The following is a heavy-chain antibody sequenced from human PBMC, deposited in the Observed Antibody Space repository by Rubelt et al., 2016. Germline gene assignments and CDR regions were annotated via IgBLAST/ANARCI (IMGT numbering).Heavy chain of an antibody. Sequence: VQLVESGGGLVQPGGSLRLSCAASGFIFSSHGMHWVRQAPGNGLEWVAFMRNDGTKQYYADSVKGRFTISRDNSKKTLYLQMNSLRGEDTAVYYFAKDPNIYGAGRMDVWGQGTTVTVSS. CDR1: GFIFSSHG. D-gene: IGHD3-10*01. J-gene: IGHJ6*02. V-gene: IGHV3-30*02. CDR2: MRNDGTKQ. CDR3: AKDPNIYGAGRMDV.